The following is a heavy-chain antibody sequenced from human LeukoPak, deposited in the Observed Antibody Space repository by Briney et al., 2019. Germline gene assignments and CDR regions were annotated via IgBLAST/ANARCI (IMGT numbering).Heavy chain of an antibody. J-gene: IGHJ4*02. Sequence: ASVKVSCKASGYTFTSYDINWVRQATGQGLEWMGIINPNGGSTSYAQKFQGRVTMTRDTSTSTAYMELSSLRSEDTAVYYCVRDTALAIDYWGQGTLVTVSS. CDR3: VRDTALAIDY. D-gene: IGHD6-19*01. V-gene: IGHV1-46*01. CDR1: GYTFTSYD. CDR2: INPNGGST.